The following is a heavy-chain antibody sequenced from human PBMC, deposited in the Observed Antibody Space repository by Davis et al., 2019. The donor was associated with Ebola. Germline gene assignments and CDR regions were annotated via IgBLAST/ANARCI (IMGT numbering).Heavy chain of an antibody. J-gene: IGHJ4*02. CDR2: ISSSSSYI. CDR1: GFTFSYYS. Sequence: GESLKISCAASGFTFSYYSMNWVRQAPGKGLEWVSSISSSSSYIYYADSVKGRFTISRDNAKNSLYLQMNSLRAEDTAVYYCARTVASGYDFLDYWGQGTLVTVSS. D-gene: IGHD5-12*01. V-gene: IGHV3-21*01. CDR3: ARTVASGYDFLDY.